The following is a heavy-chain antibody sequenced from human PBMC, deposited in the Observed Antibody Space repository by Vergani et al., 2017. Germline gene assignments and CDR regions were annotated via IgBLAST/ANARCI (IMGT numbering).Heavy chain of an antibody. Sequence: QVQLVESGGGVVQPGRSLRLSCAASGFTFSSYAMHWVRQAPGKGLEWVAVISYDGSNKYYADSVKGRFTISRDNSKKTLYLQMNSLRAEDTAVYYCARAYDPKSIAALSYYYYYYMDVWGKGTTVTVSS. CDR1: GFTFSSYA. D-gene: IGHD6-6*01. CDR3: ARAYDPKSIAALSYYYYYYMDV. J-gene: IGHJ6*03. CDR2: ISYDGSNK. V-gene: IGHV3-30-3*01.